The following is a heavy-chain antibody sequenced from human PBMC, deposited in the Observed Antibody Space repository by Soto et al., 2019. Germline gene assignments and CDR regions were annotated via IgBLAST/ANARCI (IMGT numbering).Heavy chain of an antibody. CDR2: IYSGGST. CDR1: GFTVSSNY. CDR3: ARERRYGAYVTDPLDWYFDL. D-gene: IGHD4-17*01. Sequence: EVQLVESGGGLVQPGGSLRLSCAASGFTVSSNYMSWVRQAPGKGLEWVSVIYSGGSTYYADSVKGRFTISRDNSKNTLYLQMSSVRAEDTAVYYCARERRYGAYVTDPLDWYFDLWGRGTLVTVSS. J-gene: IGHJ2*01. V-gene: IGHV3-66*01.